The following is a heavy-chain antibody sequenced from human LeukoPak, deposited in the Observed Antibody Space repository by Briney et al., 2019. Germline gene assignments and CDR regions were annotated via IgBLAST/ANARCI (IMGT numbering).Heavy chain of an antibody. CDR1: GFTVSNS. CDR3: ARRAGGYSHPYDY. D-gene: IGHD4-23*01. V-gene: IGHV3-53*01. Sequence: GGSLRLSCTVSGFTVSNSMSWVRQAPGKGLEWVSFIYSDNTHYSDSVKGRFTISRDNSKNTLYLQMNSLRAEDTAVYYCARRAGGYSHPYDYWGQGILVTVSS. CDR2: IYSDNT. J-gene: IGHJ4*02.